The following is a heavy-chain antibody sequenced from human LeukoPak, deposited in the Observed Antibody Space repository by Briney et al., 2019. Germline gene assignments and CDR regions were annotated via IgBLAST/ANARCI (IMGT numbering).Heavy chain of an antibody. CDR3: ARDLWFGEQYYYYYYYMDV. CDR1: GGSIISYY. J-gene: IGHJ6*03. Sequence: SETLSLTCTVSGGSIISYYWSWIRQPPGKGLEWIGYMYYSGSTNYNPSLKSRVTISVDTSKNQFSLKLSSVTAVDTAVYYCARDLWFGEQYYYYYYYMDVWGKGTTVTVSS. CDR2: MYYSGST. D-gene: IGHD3-10*01. V-gene: IGHV4-59*01.